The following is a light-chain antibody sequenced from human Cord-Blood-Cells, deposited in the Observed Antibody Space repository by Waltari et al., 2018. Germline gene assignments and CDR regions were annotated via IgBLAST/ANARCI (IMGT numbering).Light chain of an antibody. V-gene: IGKV3-20*01. CDR3: QQYGSSPFT. J-gene: IGKJ3*01. CDR2: GAS. Sequence: EIELTQSPGTLSLSPGESATLSCRASQSVSSSYLAWYQQKPGQATRLLIYGASSRATGIPDRFSGSGSRTDFTLTISRLEPEDFAVYYCQQYGSSPFTFGPGTKVDIK. CDR1: QSVSSSY.